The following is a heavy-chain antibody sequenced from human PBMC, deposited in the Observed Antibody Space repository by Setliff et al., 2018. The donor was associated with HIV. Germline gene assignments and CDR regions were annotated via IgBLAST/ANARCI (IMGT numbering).Heavy chain of an antibody. D-gene: IGHD3-22*01. CDR2: IFYSGNT. CDR1: GDSISGGGYY. Sequence: SETLSLTCAVSGDSISGGGYYWSWIRQHPGKGLEWIGYIFYSGNTCFNPSLKSRVTISVDTSKNQFSLKLSSVTAADTAVYYCARGAAYYYDSSGWGDAFDIWGQGTMVTVSS. CDR3: ARGAAYYYDSSGWGDAFDI. J-gene: IGHJ3*02. V-gene: IGHV4-31*11.